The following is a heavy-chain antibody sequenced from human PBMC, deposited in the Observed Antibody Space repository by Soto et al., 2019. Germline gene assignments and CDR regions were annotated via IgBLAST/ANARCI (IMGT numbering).Heavy chain of an antibody. CDR3: ARVAGTWNWFDP. Sequence: ASVKVSCKASGYTFTGYYMHWVRQAPGQGLEWMGWINPNSGGTNYAQKFQGRVTMTRDTSISTAYMELSRLRSDDTAVYYCARVAGTWNWFDPWGQGTLVTVSS. J-gene: IGHJ5*02. V-gene: IGHV1-2*02. D-gene: IGHD6-19*01. CDR1: GYTFTGYY. CDR2: INPNSGGT.